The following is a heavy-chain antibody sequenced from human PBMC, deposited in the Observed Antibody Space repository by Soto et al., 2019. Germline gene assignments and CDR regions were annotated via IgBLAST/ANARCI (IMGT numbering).Heavy chain of an antibody. Sequence: SETLSLTCTVSGGSISSSSYYWGWIRQPPGKGLEWIGSIYYSGSTYYNPSLKSRVTISVDTSKNQFSLKLSSVTAADTAVYYCARSGTTVNVDAFDIWGQGTMVTVAS. V-gene: IGHV4-39*01. CDR2: IYYSGST. J-gene: IGHJ3*02. CDR1: GGSISSSSYY. D-gene: IGHD4-17*01. CDR3: ARSGTTVNVDAFDI.